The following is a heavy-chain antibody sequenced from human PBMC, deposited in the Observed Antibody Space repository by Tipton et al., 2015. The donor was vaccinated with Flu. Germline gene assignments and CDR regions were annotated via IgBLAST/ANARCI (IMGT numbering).Heavy chain of an antibody. Sequence: TLSLTCAVSNYSISSAYYWGWIRQPPGKGLEWIGCISHSGRTYYNPSLKSRVTISVDMAKNQFSQRLSSVTVADTAVYYCARTTYYYGSGSSDYWGQGTLVTVSS. J-gene: IGHJ4*02. D-gene: IGHD3-10*01. CDR1: NYSISSAYY. CDR3: ARTTYYYGSGSSDY. V-gene: IGHV4-38-2*01. CDR2: ISHSGRT.